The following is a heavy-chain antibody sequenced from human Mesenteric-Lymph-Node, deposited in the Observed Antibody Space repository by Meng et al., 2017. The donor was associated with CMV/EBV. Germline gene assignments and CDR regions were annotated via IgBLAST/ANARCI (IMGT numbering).Heavy chain of an antibody. D-gene: IGHD3-10*01. J-gene: IGHJ4*02. CDR2: IYYSGST. V-gene: IGHV4-59*01. CDR3: AKNRVPYY. Sequence: SETLSLTCSVSGGSISSYYWSWIRQPPGKGLEWIGYIYYSGSTNYNPSLKSRVTISVDTSKNQFSLRLTSLTAADTAVYYCAKNRVPYYWGQGALVTVSS. CDR1: GGSISSYY.